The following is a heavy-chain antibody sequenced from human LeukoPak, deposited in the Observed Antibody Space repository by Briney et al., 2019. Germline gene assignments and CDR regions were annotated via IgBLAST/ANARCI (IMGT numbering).Heavy chain of an antibody. CDR3: ARGLKSWGWLQVDAFDI. J-gene: IGHJ3*02. D-gene: IGHD5-24*01. Sequence: ASVKVSCKASGYTFTSYDINWVRQATGQGLEWMGWMNPNSGNTGYAQKFQGRVTMTRNTSISTAYVELSSLRSEDTAVYYCARGLKSWGWLQVDAFDIWGQGTMVTVSS. V-gene: IGHV1-8*01. CDR2: MNPNSGNT. CDR1: GYTFTSYD.